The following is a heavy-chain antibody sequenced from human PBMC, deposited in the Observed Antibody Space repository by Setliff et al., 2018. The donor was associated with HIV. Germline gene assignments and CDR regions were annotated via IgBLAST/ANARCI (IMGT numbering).Heavy chain of an antibody. D-gene: IGHD2-15*01. CDR1: GLIFSSYE. V-gene: IGHV3-48*03. J-gene: IGHJ6*02. CDR3: AREREDQDFDYSYGMDV. CDR2: ISSSGNTI. Sequence: GSLRLSCAASGLIFSSYEMNWVRQAPGKGLEWVSYISSSGNTIYYADSVKGRFTISRDNAKNSLYLQMTSLRADDTAVYYCAREREDQDFDYSYGMDVWGQGTTVTVSS.